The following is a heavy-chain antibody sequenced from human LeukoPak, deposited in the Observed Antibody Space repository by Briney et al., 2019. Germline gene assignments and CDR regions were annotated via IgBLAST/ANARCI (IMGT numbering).Heavy chain of an antibody. CDR2: IKPDGTTK. CDR3: ARSIPYGTTWYGRSDY. D-gene: IGHD6-13*01. J-gene: IGHJ4*02. Sequence: LSGGSLRLSCAASGFPFSNYSMTWVRQAPGRGLEGVANIKPDGTTKFYVDAVKGRFTISRDNALNSLYLQMNSLRAEDTAIYYCARSIPYGTTWYGRSDYWGERTLVTLSP. CDR1: GFPFSNYS. V-gene: IGHV3-7*03.